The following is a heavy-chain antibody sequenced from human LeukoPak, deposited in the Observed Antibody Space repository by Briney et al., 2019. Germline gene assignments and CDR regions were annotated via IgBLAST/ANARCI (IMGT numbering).Heavy chain of an antibody. V-gene: IGHV4-4*07. CDR1: GVSINIYY. D-gene: IGHD3-22*01. J-gene: IGHJ4*02. CDR2: SHGSGST. CDR3: ARDGGYDSGVFDF. Sequence: PSETLSLTCNVSGVSINIYYWSWLRQTPGKGLEWIVRSHGSGSTNYNPSLKNRVTISIDKSKNHLSLSLRSVTAADTALYFCARDGGYDSGVFDFWGQGTLVTVSS.